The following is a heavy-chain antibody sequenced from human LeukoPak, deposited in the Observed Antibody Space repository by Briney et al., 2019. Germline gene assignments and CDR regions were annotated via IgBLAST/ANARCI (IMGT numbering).Heavy chain of an antibody. CDR1: GFTFSSYG. CDR2: IWYDGSNK. J-gene: IGHJ4*02. CDR3: AKDLDSSGYYYEGADY. V-gene: IGHV3-33*06. D-gene: IGHD3-22*01. Sequence: GGSLRLSCAASGFTFSSYGMHSVRQAPGKGLEWVADIWYDGSNKYYADSVKGRFTISRDNSKNTLYLQMNSLRAEDTAVYYCAKDLDSSGYYYEGADYWGQGTLVTVSS.